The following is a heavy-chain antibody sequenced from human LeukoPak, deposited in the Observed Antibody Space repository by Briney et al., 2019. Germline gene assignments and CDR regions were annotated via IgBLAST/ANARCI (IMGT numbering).Heavy chain of an antibody. CDR2: IYYSGRT. D-gene: IGHD6-13*01. V-gene: IGHV4-39*01. J-gene: IGHJ4*02. CDR3: ARRIIAATLDY. CDR1: GDSISSSSYY. Sequence: PSETLSLTCIVSGDSISSSSYYWAWVCQPPGEGLEWIGSIYYSGRTFYNPSLKSRVTISIDTSKNQFSLKLSSVTAADTAVYYCARRIIAATLDYWGQGTLVTVSS.